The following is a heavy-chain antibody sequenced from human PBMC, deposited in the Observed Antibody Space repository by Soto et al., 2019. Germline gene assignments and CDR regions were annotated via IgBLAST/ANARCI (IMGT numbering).Heavy chain of an antibody. CDR1: GFTFSSYA. V-gene: IGHV3-23*01. D-gene: IGHD2-8*01. J-gene: IGHJ4*02. CDR2: ISGSGGST. Sequence: PGGSLRLSCAASGFTFSSYAMSWVRQAPGKGLEWVSAISGSGGSTYYADSVKGRFTISRDNSKNTLYLQMNSLRAEDTAVYYCAKDVFLGYCTNGVCSVFDYWGQGTLVTVSS. CDR3: AKDVFLGYCTNGVCSVFDY.